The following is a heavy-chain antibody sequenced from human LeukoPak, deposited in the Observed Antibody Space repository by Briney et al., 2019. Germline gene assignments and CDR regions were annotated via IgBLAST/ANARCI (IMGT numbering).Heavy chain of an antibody. CDR2: INHSGST. J-gene: IGHJ4*02. Sequence: KPSETLSLTCAVYGGSFSGYYWSWIRQPPGKGLEWSGEINHSGSTNYNPSLKSRVTISVDTTKNQFSLKLSSVTAADTAVYYCARGQYSSSPPGYWGQGTLVTVSS. CDR3: ARGQYSSSPPGY. V-gene: IGHV4-34*01. CDR1: GGSFSGYY. D-gene: IGHD6-6*01.